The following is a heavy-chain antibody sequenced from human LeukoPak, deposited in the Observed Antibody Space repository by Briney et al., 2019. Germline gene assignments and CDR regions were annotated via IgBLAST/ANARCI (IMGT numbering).Heavy chain of an antibody. CDR1: GFTFDDYA. Sequence: PGGSLRLSCAASGFTFDDYAMHWVRQAPGKGLEWVSGISWNSGSIGYADSVKGRFTISRDNAKNSLYLQMNSLRAEDTALYYCAKEAGGTTSGRRTNDAFDIWGQGTMVTVSS. D-gene: IGHD1-1*01. CDR2: ISWNSGSI. V-gene: IGHV3-9*01. CDR3: AKEAGGTTSGRRTNDAFDI. J-gene: IGHJ3*02.